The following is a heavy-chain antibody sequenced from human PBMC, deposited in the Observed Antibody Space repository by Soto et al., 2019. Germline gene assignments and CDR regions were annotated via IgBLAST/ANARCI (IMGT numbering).Heavy chain of an antibody. CDR1: GGSISSNNYY. D-gene: IGHD6-19*01. V-gene: IGHV4-61*05. J-gene: IGHJ6*03. CDR3: ARLPIGIAVAGDMDV. Sequence: SETLSLTCTVSGGSISSNNYYWGWIRQPPGKGLEWIGYIYYSGSTNYNPSLKSRVTISVDTSKNQFSLKLSSVTAADTAVYYCARLPIGIAVAGDMDVWGKGTTVTVSS. CDR2: IYYSGST.